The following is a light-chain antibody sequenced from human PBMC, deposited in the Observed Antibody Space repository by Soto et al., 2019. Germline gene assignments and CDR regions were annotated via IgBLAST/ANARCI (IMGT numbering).Light chain of an antibody. CDR1: RSSIGSKT. CDR3: AAWADSLDGAV. V-gene: IGLV1-44*01. J-gene: IGLJ7*01. CDR2: SNN. Sequence: QSVLTQPPSASGTPGQRVTISCSGSRSSIGSKTVNWYQQVPGTAPKLLIYSNNQRPSVVPDRFSGSKSGTSASLAISGLQSEDEADDYCAAWADSLDGAVFGGGTQLTVL.